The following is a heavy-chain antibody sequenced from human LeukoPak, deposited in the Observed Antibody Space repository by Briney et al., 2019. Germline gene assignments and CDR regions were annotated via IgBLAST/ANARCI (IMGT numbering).Heavy chain of an antibody. CDR1: AYSFISYW. Sequence: GASLMISCKAAAYSFISYWNGCVRQMPGEGLQWWVIIYPGDCDTRYSPSFQSQVTISADTSISTAYLQWSSLKASDTAMYYCARPIPYYCDSSGFAFDIWGQGTMVTVSS. D-gene: IGHD3-22*01. CDR3: ARPIPYYCDSSGFAFDI. V-gene: IGHV5-51*01. J-gene: IGHJ3*02. CDR2: IYPGDCDT.